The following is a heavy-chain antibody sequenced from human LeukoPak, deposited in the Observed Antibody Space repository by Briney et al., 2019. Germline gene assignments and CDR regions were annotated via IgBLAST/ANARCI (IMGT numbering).Heavy chain of an antibody. CDR1: GFTFNNYG. J-gene: IGHJ4*02. D-gene: IGHD6-13*01. CDR2: IRYDGSNK. V-gene: IGHV3-30*02. CDR3: AKDISSYSSSWSFDY. Sequence: PGGSLRLSCAAPGFTFNNYGMHWVRQAPGKGLEWVAFIRYDGSNKYYADSVKGRFTFSRDNSKNTLYLQMNSLRPEDTAVYYCAKDISSYSSSWSFDYWGQGTLVTVSS.